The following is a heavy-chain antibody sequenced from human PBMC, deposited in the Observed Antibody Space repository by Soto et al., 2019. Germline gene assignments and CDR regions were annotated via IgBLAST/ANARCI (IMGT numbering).Heavy chain of an antibody. CDR2: ISGSGSNA. CDR1: GFTFTSYA. Sequence: GGSLRLSCAASGFTFTSYAMSWVRLTPGKGLEWVSAISGSGSNAFYADSVRGRFTISRDNSKNTVFLQMNNLRAEDTAVYFCARDRATFDYWGQGTRVTVSS. J-gene: IGHJ4*02. CDR3: ARDRATFDY. D-gene: IGHD1-26*01. V-gene: IGHV3-23*01.